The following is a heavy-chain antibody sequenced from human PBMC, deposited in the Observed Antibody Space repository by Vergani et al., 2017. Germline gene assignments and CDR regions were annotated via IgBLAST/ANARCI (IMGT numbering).Heavy chain of an antibody. D-gene: IGHD3-9*01. CDR2: IKSKTDGGKT. CDR3: TTDAVRYFDWFYGMDV. Sequence: EVQLVESGGGLVKPGGSLRLSCAASGFTFSNAWMSWVRQAPGKGLEWVGSIKSKTDGGKTDYAAPVKGRFTNSRDDSKNTLDLQMNSLKTEDTAVYYCTTDAVRYFDWFYGMDVWGQGTTVTVSS. J-gene: IGHJ6*02. V-gene: IGHV3-15*01. CDR1: GFTFSNAW.